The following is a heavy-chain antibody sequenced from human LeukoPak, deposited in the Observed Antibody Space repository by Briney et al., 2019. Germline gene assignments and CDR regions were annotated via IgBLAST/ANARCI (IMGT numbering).Heavy chain of an antibody. V-gene: IGHV3-7*01. CDR3: ARDFAYNTFDY. J-gene: IGHJ4*02. CDR1: GFTFKSAW. Sequence: GGSLRLSCAASGFTFKSAWMTWVRQAPGKGLECVANIKVDGSAKNYLDSVKGRFTISRDNTKNSLYLQLSSLRAEDTAVYYCARDFAYNTFDYWGQGTLVTVSP. D-gene: IGHD1-14*01. CDR2: IKVDGSAK.